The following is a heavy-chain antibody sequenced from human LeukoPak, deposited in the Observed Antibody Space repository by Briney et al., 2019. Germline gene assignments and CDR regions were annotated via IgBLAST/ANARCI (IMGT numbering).Heavy chain of an antibody. Sequence: GGSLRLSCAASGFTLSDYYMSWIRQAPGKGLEWVSYISSSGSTIYYADSVKGRFTISRDNAKNSLYLQMNSLRAEDTAVYYCASMRVTPEDTDYWGQGTLVTVSS. CDR1: GFTLSDYY. V-gene: IGHV3-11*01. D-gene: IGHD5-18*01. CDR3: ASMRVTPEDTDY. J-gene: IGHJ4*02. CDR2: ISSSGSTI.